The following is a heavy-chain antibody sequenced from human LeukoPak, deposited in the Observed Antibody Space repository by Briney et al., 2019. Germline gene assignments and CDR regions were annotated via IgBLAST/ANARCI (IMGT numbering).Heavy chain of an antibody. D-gene: IGHD3-10*01. CDR1: GFTFTNYA. V-gene: IGHV3-23*01. J-gene: IGHJ4*02. CDR3: AKPFYGSGSYYPPTGY. CDR2: IDGGGSGT. Sequence: GGSLRLSCAASGFTFTNYAMSWVRQAPGKGLEWVSAIDGGGSGTDYAVSVKGRFTISRDNSKNTLYLQMNSLRAEDTAVYYCAKPFYGSGSYYPPTGYWGQGTLVTVSS.